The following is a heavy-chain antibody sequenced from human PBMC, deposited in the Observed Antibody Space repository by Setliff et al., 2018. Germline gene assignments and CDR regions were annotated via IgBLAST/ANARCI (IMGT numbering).Heavy chain of an antibody. Sequence: SETLSLTCTVSGDSISSGSYYWTWIRQPAGKGLEWIGHFHTGGSTNYNRSLRSRVSISVDTSKNQFSLKLSSVTAADTATYYCARESAYCSGYLDRCFDPWGQGTLVTVSS. CDR1: GDSISSGSYY. J-gene: IGHJ5*02. V-gene: IGHV4-61*09. CDR3: ARESAYCSGYLDRCFDP. D-gene: IGHD2-15*01. CDR2: FHTGGST.